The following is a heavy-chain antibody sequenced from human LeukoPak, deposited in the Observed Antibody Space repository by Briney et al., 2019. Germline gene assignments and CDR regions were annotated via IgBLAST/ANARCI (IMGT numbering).Heavy chain of an antibody. CDR3: ARGPGYSTTYYYYGMDV. CDR2: INHSGST. J-gene: IGHJ6*02. D-gene: IGHD6-13*01. CDR1: GGSISSYY. Sequence: SETLSLTCTVSGGSISSYYWSWIRQPPGKGPEWIGEINHSGSTNYNPSLKSRVTISVDTSKNQFSLKLSSVTAADTAVYYCARGPGYSTTYYYYGMDVWGQGTTVTVSS. V-gene: IGHV4-34*01.